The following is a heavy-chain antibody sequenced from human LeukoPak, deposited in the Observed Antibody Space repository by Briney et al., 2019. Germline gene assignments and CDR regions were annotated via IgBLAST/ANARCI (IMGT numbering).Heavy chain of an antibody. D-gene: IGHD3-22*01. J-gene: IGHJ4*02. CDR3: ARVRYSDSSVLTRKRSYYFDY. Sequence: SETLSLTCTVSGASISSYYRSWLRQPAGKVLESIGHISTSGSTNYNPSFKSRVSMSVDTSKTQFSPKLSSVTAAGTAVYYCARVRYSDSSVLTRKRSYYFDYWGQGTLVTVSS. V-gene: IGHV4-4*07. CDR2: ISTSGST. CDR1: GASISSYY.